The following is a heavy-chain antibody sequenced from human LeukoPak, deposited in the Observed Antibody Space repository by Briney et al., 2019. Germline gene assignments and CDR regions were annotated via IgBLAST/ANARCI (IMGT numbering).Heavy chain of an antibody. D-gene: IGHD1/OR15-1a*01. Sequence: ASVKVSCKASGYTFTAYYMHWVRQAPGQGLEWMGRINPNSGGTNYAQKFQGRVTMTRDTSISTAYMGLSRLRSDDTAVYYCARDPGPNGSDYYYYMDVWGKGATVTVSS. V-gene: IGHV1-2*06. CDR3: ARDPGPNGSDYYYYMDV. CDR1: GYTFTAYY. CDR2: INPNSGGT. J-gene: IGHJ6*03.